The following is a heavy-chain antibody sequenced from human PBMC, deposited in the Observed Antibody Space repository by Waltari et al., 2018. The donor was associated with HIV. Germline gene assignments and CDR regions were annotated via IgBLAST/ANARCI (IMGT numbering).Heavy chain of an antibody. CDR3: AKDHSSGWPYYFDY. Sequence: QVQLVESGGGVVEPGGSLRLYCAAAGFTFSRYGMHWVRQAPGKGLEWVAFIRYDGSNKYYADSVKGRFTISRDNSKNTLYLQMNSLRAEDTAVYYCAKDHSSGWPYYFDYWGQGTLVTVSS. D-gene: IGHD6-19*01. CDR1: GFTFSRYG. V-gene: IGHV3-30*02. CDR2: IRYDGSNK. J-gene: IGHJ4*02.